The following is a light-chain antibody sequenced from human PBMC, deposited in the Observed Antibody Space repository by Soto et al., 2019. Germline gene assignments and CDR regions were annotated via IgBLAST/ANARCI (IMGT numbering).Light chain of an antibody. V-gene: IGKV3-20*01. Sequence: EVVLTQSPDTLSLSPGETTTLSCRASQSLRTSYVAWYQHKPGQAPRLLIYGASFRATGIPDRFSGRGSGTDFTLSISRLEPEDFAVYYCQQYVTSPRTFGQRTKVDIK. CDR1: QSLRTSY. CDR2: GAS. J-gene: IGKJ1*01. CDR3: QQYVTSPRT.